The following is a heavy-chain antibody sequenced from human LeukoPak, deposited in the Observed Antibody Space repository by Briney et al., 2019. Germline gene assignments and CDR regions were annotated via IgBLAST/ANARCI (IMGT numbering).Heavy chain of an antibody. J-gene: IGHJ3*02. V-gene: IGHV3-21*01. CDR3: ARDRGYSAPDALDI. Sequence: GGSLRLSCAASGFTSSTHTMNWVRQAQGKWLEWVSAISSSSSYIYYADSVKGRFTISRDNAKRSMYLQMNSLRAEDTAVYYCARDRGYSAPDALDIWGQGTMVTVSS. CDR1: GFTSSTHT. CDR2: ISSSSSYI. D-gene: IGHD5-18*01.